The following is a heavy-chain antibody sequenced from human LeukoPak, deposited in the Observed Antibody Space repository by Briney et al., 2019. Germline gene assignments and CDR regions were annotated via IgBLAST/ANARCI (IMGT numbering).Heavy chain of an antibody. CDR2: ISAYNGNT. V-gene: IGHV1-18*01. CDR1: GYTFTSYG. D-gene: IGHD3-10*01. CDR3: ASFYYYGSGSRPYPSSYGMDV. J-gene: IGHJ6*02. Sequence: ASVKVSCKASGYTFTSYGISWVRQAPGQGLEWMGWISAYNGNTNYAQKLQGRVTMTTDTSTSTAYIDLRSLRSDDTAVYYCASFYYYGSGSRPYPSSYGMDVWGQGTTVTVSS.